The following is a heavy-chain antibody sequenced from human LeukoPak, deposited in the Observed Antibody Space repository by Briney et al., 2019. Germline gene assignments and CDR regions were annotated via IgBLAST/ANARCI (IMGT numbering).Heavy chain of an antibody. Sequence: GASVKVSCKASGGTFSSYAISWVRQAPGQGLEWMGGIIPIFGTANYAQKFQGRVTITADKSTSTAYMELSSLRSEDTAVYYCARALNPDYYDSSGYPLDWGQGTLVTVSS. D-gene: IGHD3-22*01. V-gene: IGHV1-69*06. CDR1: GGTFSSYA. CDR3: ARALNPDYYDSSGYPLD. J-gene: IGHJ4*02. CDR2: IIPIFGTA.